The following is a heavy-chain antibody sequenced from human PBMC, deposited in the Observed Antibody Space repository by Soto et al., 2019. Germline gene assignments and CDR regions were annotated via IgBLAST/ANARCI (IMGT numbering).Heavy chain of an antibody. CDR2: VSYSGSP. D-gene: IGHD2-15*01. J-gene: IGHJ4*02. V-gene: IGHV4-59*08. Sequence: SEALSLTCTVSGGSITSYWWSWSRQPPGKGLEWIGYVSYSGSPNYNPSLKSRVTISVDTSKSQYSLRLSSVTAADTALYYCARHNQKDKWNYDYWGQGTLVTVS. CDR3: ARHNQKDKWNYDY. CDR1: GGSITSYW.